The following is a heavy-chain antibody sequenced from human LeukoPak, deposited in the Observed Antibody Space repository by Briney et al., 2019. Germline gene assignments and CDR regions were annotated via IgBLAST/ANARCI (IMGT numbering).Heavy chain of an antibody. V-gene: IGHV1-8*01. CDR2: MNSNSGNT. CDR1: GYTFTSCD. Sequence: ASVKVSCKASGYTFTSCDINWVRQATGQGLEWMGWMNSNSGNTGYAQKFQGRVTMTRNTSISTAYMELSSLRSEDTAVYYCATREYPAAHYDFWSEYLGGLWYYGMDVWGQGTTVTVSS. J-gene: IGHJ6*02. CDR3: ATREYPAAHYDFWSEYLGGLWYYGMDV. D-gene: IGHD3-3*01.